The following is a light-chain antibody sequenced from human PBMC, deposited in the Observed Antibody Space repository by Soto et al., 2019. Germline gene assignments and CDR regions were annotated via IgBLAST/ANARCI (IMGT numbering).Light chain of an antibody. CDR1: PSVSSTS. V-gene: IGKV3-20*01. CDR2: GAS. CDR3: QQYGISPKLT. J-gene: IGKJ4*01. Sequence: EIVLTQSPVPLSLSPGERATLSCRASPSVSSTSLAWYQQKPGQAPRLLIYGASSRATGIPDRFSGSGSGTDVTLTISRLEPEDFAVYYCQQYGISPKLTFGGGTKVEIK.